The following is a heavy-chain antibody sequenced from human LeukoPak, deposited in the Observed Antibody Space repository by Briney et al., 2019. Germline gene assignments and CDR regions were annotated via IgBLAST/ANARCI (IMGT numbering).Heavy chain of an antibody. D-gene: IGHD5-18*01. J-gene: IGHJ4*02. CDR3: ARHGRGYSYGYLFDY. Sequence: SETLSLTCTVSGGSISSYYWSWIRQPPGKRLEWIWFIYYSGSTNYNPSLKSRVTISVDTSKNQFSLKLSSVTAADTAVYYCARHGRGYSYGYLFDYWGQGTLVTVSS. CDR2: IYYSGST. CDR1: GGSISSYY. V-gene: IGHV4-59*08.